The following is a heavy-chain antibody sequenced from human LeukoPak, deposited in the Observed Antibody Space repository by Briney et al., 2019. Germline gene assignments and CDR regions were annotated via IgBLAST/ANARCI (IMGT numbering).Heavy chain of an antibody. CDR2: MHYSGST. Sequence: SETLSLTCTVSGGSISSAGHYWGWIRQPPGKGLEWIGSMHYSGSTYYNQSLKSRVTISVDTSKNQFSLKLHSMTAADSAVYYCARATVGTVEFDQWGQGTLVTVSS. CDR1: GGSISSAGHY. CDR3: ARATVGTVEFDQ. V-gene: IGHV4-39*07. J-gene: IGHJ4*02. D-gene: IGHD5-12*01.